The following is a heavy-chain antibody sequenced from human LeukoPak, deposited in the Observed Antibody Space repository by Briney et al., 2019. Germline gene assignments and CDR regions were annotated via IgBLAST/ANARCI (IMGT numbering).Heavy chain of an antibody. D-gene: IGHD3-22*01. CDR1: GFTFEDHA. CDR2: IDWNGGSA. CDR3: ARGSTYYDSSGQVPFDY. V-gene: IGHV3-20*04. Sequence: GGSLRLSCAASGFTFEDHAMSWVRQTPGKGLEWVSDIDWNGGSAAYADSVKGRFTISRDNSKNTLYLQMNSLRAEDTAVYYCARGSTYYDSSGQVPFDYWGQGTLVTVSS. J-gene: IGHJ4*02.